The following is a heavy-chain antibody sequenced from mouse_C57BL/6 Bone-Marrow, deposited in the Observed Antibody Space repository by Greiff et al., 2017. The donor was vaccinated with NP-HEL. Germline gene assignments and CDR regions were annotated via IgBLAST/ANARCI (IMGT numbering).Heavy chain of an antibody. CDR3: ARFSLYYYGSSWGAMDY. V-gene: IGHV3-8*01. CDR2: ISYSGST. Sequence: EVQLKESGPGLAKPSQTLSLTCSVTGYSITSDYWNWIRKFPGNKLEYMGYISYSGSTYYNPSLKSRISITRDTSKNQYYLQLNSVTTENTATYYCARFSLYYYGSSWGAMDYWGQGTSVTVSS. D-gene: IGHD1-1*01. J-gene: IGHJ4*01. CDR1: GYSITSDY.